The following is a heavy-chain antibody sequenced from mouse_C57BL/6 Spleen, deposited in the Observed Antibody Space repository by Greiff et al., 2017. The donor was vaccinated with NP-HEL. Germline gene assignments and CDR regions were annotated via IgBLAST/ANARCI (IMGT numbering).Heavy chain of an antibody. Sequence: DVQLQESGPGLVKPSQSLSLTCSVTGYSITSGYYWNWIRQFPGNKLEWMGYISYDGSNNYNPSLKNRISITRDTSKNQFFLKLNSVTTEDTATYYCARDGYYLPFDYWGQGTTLTVSS. CDR1: GYSITSGYY. CDR2: ISYDGSN. CDR3: ARDGYYLPFDY. D-gene: IGHD2-3*01. V-gene: IGHV3-6*01. J-gene: IGHJ2*01.